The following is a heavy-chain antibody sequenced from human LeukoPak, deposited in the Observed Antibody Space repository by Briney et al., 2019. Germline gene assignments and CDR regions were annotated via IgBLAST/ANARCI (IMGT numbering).Heavy chain of an antibody. D-gene: IGHD3-22*01. V-gene: IGHV4-61*02. Sequence: SQTLSLTCTVSGGSISSGSYYWSWLRQPAGKGLEWVGRIYTSGSTNYNPSLKSRVTISVDTSKNQLSLKLSSVTAADTAVYYCARSGALYDSSGWNWVPLDYFDYWGQGTLVTVSS. J-gene: IGHJ4*02. CDR2: IYTSGST. CDR3: ARSGALYDSSGWNWVPLDYFDY. CDR1: GGSISSGSYY.